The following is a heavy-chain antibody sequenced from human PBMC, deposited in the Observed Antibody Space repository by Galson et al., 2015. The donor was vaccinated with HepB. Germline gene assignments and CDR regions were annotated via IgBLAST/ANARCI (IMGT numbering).Heavy chain of an antibody. J-gene: IGHJ6*03. D-gene: IGHD6-6*01. V-gene: IGHV1-18*01. CDR3: ARTTASLGYSSSIETYYYMDV. Sequence: SVKVSCKASGYTFTSYGISWVRQAPGQGLEWMGWISDYNGNTNYAQKLQGRVTMTTDTSTSTAYMELRSLRSDDTAVYYCARTTASLGYSSSIETYYYMDVWGKGTTVTVSS. CDR1: GYTFTSYG. CDR2: ISDYNGNT.